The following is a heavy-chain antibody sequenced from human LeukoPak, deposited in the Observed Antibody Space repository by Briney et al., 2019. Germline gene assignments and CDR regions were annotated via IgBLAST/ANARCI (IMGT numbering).Heavy chain of an antibody. D-gene: IGHD3-22*01. CDR2: ISGNNDNT. J-gene: IGHJ4*02. V-gene: IGHV1-18*01. CDR3: VRNHYDSSGYSH. CDR1: GYTFSTYG. Sequence: GASVKVSCKASGYTFSTYGIGWVRQAPGQGLEWMGWISGNNDNTNYAQKLQGRVTLTADTSTSTANMDLRSLTSDDPAVYYCVRNHYDSSGYSHWGQGTLVTVSS.